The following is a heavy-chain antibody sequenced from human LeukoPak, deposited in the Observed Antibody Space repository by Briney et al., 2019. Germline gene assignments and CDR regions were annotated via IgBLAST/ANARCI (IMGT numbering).Heavy chain of an antibody. CDR2: IYYSGST. Sequence: SETLSLTCTVSGGSISSYYWSWIRQPPGKGLEWIGYIYYSGSTNYNPSLKSRVTISVDTSKNQFSLKLSSVTAADTAVYYCAREQRRDYFDYWGQGTLDTVSS. V-gene: IGHV4-59*01. J-gene: IGHJ4*02. CDR1: GGSISSYY. D-gene: IGHD5-24*01. CDR3: AREQRRDYFDY.